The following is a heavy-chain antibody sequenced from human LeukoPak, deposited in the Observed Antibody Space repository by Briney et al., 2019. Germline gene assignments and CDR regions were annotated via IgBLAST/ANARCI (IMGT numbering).Heavy chain of an antibody. Sequence: PGGSLRLSCAASGFTFSNYWMTWVRQVPGKGLEWVASIKEDGSDRYNVDSVRGRFTISRDSAKNSLSLQMSSLRAEDTAVYYCASTLTFDNWGLGILVTVSS. V-gene: IGHV3-7*01. CDR1: GFTFSNYW. CDR2: IKEDGSDR. CDR3: ASTLTFDN. J-gene: IGHJ3*02.